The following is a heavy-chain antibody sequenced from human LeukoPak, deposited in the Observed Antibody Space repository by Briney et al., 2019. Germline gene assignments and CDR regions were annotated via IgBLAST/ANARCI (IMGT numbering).Heavy chain of an antibody. CDR3: AKEDYAYYGSGSYYLDY. J-gene: IGHJ4*02. D-gene: IGHD3-10*01. V-gene: IGHV3-30*18. Sequence: GGSLRLSCAASGFTFSSYGMHWVRQAPGKGLEWVAVISYDGSNKYYADSVKGRFTISRDNSKNTLYLQMNSLRAEDTAVYYCAKEDYAYYGSGSYYLDYWGQGTLVTVSS. CDR1: GFTFSSYG. CDR2: ISYDGSNK.